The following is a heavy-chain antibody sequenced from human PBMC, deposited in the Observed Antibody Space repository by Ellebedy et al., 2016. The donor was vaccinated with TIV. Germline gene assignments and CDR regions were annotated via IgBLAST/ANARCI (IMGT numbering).Heavy chain of an antibody. Sequence: GESLKISCAASGLTFSSHAMSWVRQAPGKGLEWVSSIPESGGNTYYADSAKGRFTISRDNSKDTLYLQMNSLRAEDTAIYYCARNPVGVGPAFDVWGQGTMVTVSS. D-gene: IGHD4-23*01. CDR3: ARNPVGVGPAFDV. CDR1: GLTFSSHA. CDR2: IPESGGNT. V-gene: IGHV3-23*01. J-gene: IGHJ3*01.